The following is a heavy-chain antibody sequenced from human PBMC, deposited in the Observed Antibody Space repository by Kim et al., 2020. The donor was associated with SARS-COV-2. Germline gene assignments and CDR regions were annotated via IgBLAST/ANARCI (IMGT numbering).Heavy chain of an antibody. D-gene: IGHD5-12*01. CDR3: AKDMVGVTGYDCPMDV. J-gene: IGHJ6*03. V-gene: IGHV3-30*18. CDR2: ISYDGSNK. CDR1: GFTFSSYG. Sequence: GGSLRLSCAASGFTFSSYGMHWVRQAPGKGLEWVAVISYDGSNKYYADSVKGRFTISRDNSKNTLYLQMNSLRAEDTAVYYCAKDMVGVTGYDCPMDVWGKGTTVTVSS.